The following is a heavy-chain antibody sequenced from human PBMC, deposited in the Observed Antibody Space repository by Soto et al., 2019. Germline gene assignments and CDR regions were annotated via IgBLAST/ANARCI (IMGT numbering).Heavy chain of an antibody. D-gene: IGHD2-2*01. CDR2: INHSGST. CDR1: GGSFSGYY. V-gene: IGHV4-34*01. CDR3: ARGRIVVVPAASFDY. Sequence: ETLSLTCAVYGGSFSGYYWSWIRQPPGKGLEWIGEINHSGSTNYNPSLKSRVTISVDTSKNQFSLKLSSVTAADTAVYYCARGRIVVVPAASFDYWGQGTLVTVSS. J-gene: IGHJ4*02.